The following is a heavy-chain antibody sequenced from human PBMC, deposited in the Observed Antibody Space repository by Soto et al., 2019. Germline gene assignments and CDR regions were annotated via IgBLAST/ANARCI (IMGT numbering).Heavy chain of an antibody. Sequence: EVQLLESGGGLVQPGGSLRLSCAASGFTFDSYAMSWVRQAPGKGLEWVSLISASGGSTYYADSVKGRFTISRDKSKKTLDLQMNSLRAEDTAVFYCAKLGGVDHYDSRAADSWGQGTLVTVSS. CDR2: ISASGGST. J-gene: IGHJ4*02. CDR1: GFTFDSYA. V-gene: IGHV3-23*01. D-gene: IGHD3-22*01. CDR3: AKLGGVDHYDSRAADS.